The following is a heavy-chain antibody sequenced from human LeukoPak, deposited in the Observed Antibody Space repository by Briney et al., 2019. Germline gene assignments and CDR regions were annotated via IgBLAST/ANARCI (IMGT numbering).Heavy chain of an antibody. CDR3: ARRITANTFDI. CDR2: IYTSGST. D-gene: IGHD3-10*01. V-gene: IGHV4-61*02. J-gene: IGHJ3*02. CDR1: GGSISSSSYY. Sequence: PSETLSLTCTVSGGSISSSSYYWGWIRQPAGKGLEWIGRIYTSGSTNYNPSLKSRVTMSVDTSKNQFSLKVRSVTAADTAVYFCARRITANTFDIWGQGTMVTVSS.